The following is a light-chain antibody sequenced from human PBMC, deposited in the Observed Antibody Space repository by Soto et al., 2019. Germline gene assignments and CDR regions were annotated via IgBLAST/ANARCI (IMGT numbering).Light chain of an antibody. CDR3: QSYDSSLSGVV. Sequence: QSVLTQPPSVSGAPGQRVTISCTGSSSNIGAGYDVHWYQQLPGTAPKLLIYGNSNRPSGVPDRFSGSKSGTSASLAITGPRAEDEADYYCQSYDSSLSGVVFGGGTKLTV. CDR1: SSNIGAGYD. J-gene: IGLJ2*01. V-gene: IGLV1-40*01. CDR2: GNS.